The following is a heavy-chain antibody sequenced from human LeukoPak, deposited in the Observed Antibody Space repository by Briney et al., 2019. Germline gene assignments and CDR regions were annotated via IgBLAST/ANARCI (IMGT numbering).Heavy chain of an antibody. CDR2: ISVYNANT. CDR3: ARDHWQTPSYFDY. CDR1: GYRFINYD. J-gene: IGHJ4*02. V-gene: IGHV1-18*01. Sequence: ASVKVSCKASGYRFINYDISWVRQAPGQGLEWMGWISVYNANTNYAQKLQGRVTMTTDTSTSTAYMELRSLRPVDTAVYYCARDHWQTPSYFDYWGQGTLVTVSS. D-gene: IGHD1-1*01.